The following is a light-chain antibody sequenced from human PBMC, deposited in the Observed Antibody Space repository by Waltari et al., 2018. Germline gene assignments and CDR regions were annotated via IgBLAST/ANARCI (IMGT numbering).Light chain of an antibody. CDR3: AAWDDNLNGQV. J-gene: IGLJ3*02. Sequence: QSVLTQPPSASGTPGQRVTISCSGGRSNVGSTAIHWYQQVPETAPKLLIYSNYHRPPGVPERFSASKSGTSASLAISGLQSDDEADYYCAAWDDNLNGQVFGGGTKLTVL. CDR1: RSNVGSTA. V-gene: IGLV1-44*01. CDR2: SNY.